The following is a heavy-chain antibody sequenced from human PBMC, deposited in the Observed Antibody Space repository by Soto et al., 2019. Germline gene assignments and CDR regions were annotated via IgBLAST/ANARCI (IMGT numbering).Heavy chain of an antibody. CDR2: ISDDGSNK. V-gene: IGHV3-30*18. CDR1: GFTFRGIG. D-gene: IGHD1-26*01. Sequence: QVLLVESGGGVVQPGRSLRLSCAASGFTFRGIGMHWVRQAPGQGLERVALISDDGSNKYYAESVKGRFTISRDNSKNTLYLQMNSVRAEDTAVYYCAKEVDSGSYMFDYWGQGTLVTVSS. J-gene: IGHJ4*02. CDR3: AKEVDSGSYMFDY.